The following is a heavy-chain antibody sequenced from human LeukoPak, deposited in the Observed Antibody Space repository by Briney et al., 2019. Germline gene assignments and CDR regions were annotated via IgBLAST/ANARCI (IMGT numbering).Heavy chain of an antibody. J-gene: IGHJ4*02. Sequence: GGSLRLSCEASGFTFSTYWMSWVRQAPGKGLEWVANIKPDGSEKYYVDSVKGRFTISRDNAKNSLYLQMNSLRVEDTALYYCARERGSWHYFDYWGQGTLVTVSS. CDR3: ARERGSWHYFDY. D-gene: IGHD2-15*01. CDR1: GFTFSTYW. V-gene: IGHV3-7*01. CDR2: IKPDGSEK.